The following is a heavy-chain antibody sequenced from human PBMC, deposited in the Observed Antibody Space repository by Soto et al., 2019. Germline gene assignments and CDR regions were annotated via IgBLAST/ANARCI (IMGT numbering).Heavy chain of an antibody. CDR2: VYSSGSA. Sequence: KTSETLSLTCAVSSASINKYYWAWIRQPAGKGLEWIGRVYSSGSANYNPSLEGRVTMSVDTSKNQFSLKLNSLTAADTALYFCAREKGPPADPFYFDYWGQGILVTVSS. V-gene: IGHV4-4*07. J-gene: IGHJ4*02. CDR1: SASINKYY. CDR3: AREKGPPADPFYFDY. D-gene: IGHD2-2*01.